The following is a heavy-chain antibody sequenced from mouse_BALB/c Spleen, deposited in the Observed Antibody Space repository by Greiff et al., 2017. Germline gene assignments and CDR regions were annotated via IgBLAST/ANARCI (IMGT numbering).Heavy chain of an antibody. Sequence: EVQLQESGPGLVKPSQSLSLTCTVTGYSITSDYAWNWIRQFPGNKLEWMGYISYSGSTSYNPSLKSRISITRDTSKNQFFLQLNSVTTEDTATYYCARNYGYAMDYWGQGTSVTVS. CDR3: ARNYGYAMDY. V-gene: IGHV3-2*02. J-gene: IGHJ4*01. D-gene: IGHD2-2*01. CDR2: ISYSGST. CDR1: GYSITSDYA.